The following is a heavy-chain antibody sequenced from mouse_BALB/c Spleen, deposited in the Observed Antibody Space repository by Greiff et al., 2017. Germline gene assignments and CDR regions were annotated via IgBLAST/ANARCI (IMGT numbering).Heavy chain of an antibody. Sequence: DVQLVESGGGLVQPGGSRKLSCAASGFTFSSFGMHWVRQAPEKGLEWVAYISSGSSTIYYADTVKGRFTISRDNPKNTLFLQMTSLRSEDTAMYYCARRTARATGDYAMDYWGQGTSVTVSS. V-gene: IGHV5-17*02. CDR1: GFTFSSFG. D-gene: IGHD3-2*01. CDR2: ISSGSSTI. CDR3: ARRTARATGDYAMDY. J-gene: IGHJ4*01.